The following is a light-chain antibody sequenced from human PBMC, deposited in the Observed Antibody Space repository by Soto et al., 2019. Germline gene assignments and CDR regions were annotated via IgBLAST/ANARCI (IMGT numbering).Light chain of an antibody. Sequence: EIVLTQSPGTLSFSPGERATLSCRASQSFTSNYLAWYQQRPGQAPRLLIYGASTRATGIPDRFSGSGSGTDFTLTISRLEPEDFAVYYCQQYGSSPRTFGQGTKVDIK. J-gene: IGKJ1*01. CDR3: QQYGSSPRT. CDR2: GAS. CDR1: QSFTSNY. V-gene: IGKV3-20*01.